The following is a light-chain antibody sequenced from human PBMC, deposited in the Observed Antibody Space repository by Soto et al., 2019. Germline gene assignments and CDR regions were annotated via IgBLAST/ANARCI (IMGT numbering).Light chain of an antibody. CDR2: DTS. V-gene: IGKV3D-20*01. Sequence: IVLTQSPASLSLSPGESATLSCGASHTIASVYLAWYQHKTGLAPRLLIYDTSIRATGIPDRFAGSGSGTDFTLTISRLEPADFAVYYCQQYDTSLMFPGGTKVELK. J-gene: IGKJ4*02. CDR1: HTIASVY. CDR3: QQYDTSLM.